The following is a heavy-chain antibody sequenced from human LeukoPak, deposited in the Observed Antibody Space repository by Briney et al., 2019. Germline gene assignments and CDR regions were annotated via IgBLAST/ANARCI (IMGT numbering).Heavy chain of an antibody. CDR2: INHSGST. J-gene: IGHJ3*02. CDR3: ARGSEDTIFGVVTIFDT. CDR1: GGSFSGYY. Sequence: PSETLSLTCAVYGGSFSGYYWSWIRQPPGKGLEWIGEINHSGSTNYNPSLKSRVTISVDTSKNQFSLKLSSVTAADTAVYYCARGSEDTIFGVVTIFDTWGQGTMVTVSS. V-gene: IGHV4-34*01. D-gene: IGHD3-3*01.